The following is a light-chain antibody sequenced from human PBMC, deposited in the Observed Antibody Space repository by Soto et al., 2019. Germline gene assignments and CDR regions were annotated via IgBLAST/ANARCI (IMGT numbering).Light chain of an antibody. CDR3: QSYDSSLSVV. CDR1: SSNIGAGYD. J-gene: IGLJ2*01. Sequence: QSVLTQPPSVSGAPGQRVTIPCTGSSSNIGAGYDVHWYQQLPGTAPKLLIYGNSNRPSGVPDRFSGSKSGTSASLAITGLQAEDEADYYCQSYDSSLSVVFGGGTKSPS. V-gene: IGLV1-40*01. CDR2: GNS.